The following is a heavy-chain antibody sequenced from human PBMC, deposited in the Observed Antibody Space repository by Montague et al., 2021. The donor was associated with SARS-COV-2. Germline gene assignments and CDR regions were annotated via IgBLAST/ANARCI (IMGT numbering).Heavy chain of an antibody. J-gene: IGHJ3*01. D-gene: IGHD3-3*01. Sequence: VKPTQTLTLTCVFFGFSLNTDGVGVAWIRRPPGKALEWLALIYWDGDQRYSPSLKTRVTITKDASRNRVVLTMTNLDPVDTATYYCARRYDFYRAEAFDVWGQGTMVTVSS. V-gene: IGHV2-5*02. CDR1: GFSLNTDGVG. CDR3: ARRYDFYRAEAFDV. CDR2: IYWDGDQ.